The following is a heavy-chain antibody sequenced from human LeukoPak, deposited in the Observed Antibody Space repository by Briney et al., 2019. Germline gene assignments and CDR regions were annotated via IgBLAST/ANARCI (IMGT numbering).Heavy chain of an antibody. D-gene: IGHD5-18*01. CDR3: ARVSGYSYGRVYFDY. CDR2: IYYSGST. J-gene: IGHJ4*02. Sequence: SETLSLTCTVSGGSISSYYWSWIRQPPGKGLEWIGYIYYSGSTYYNPSLKSRVTISVDTSKNQFSLKLSSVTAADTAVYYCARVSGYSYGRVYFDYWGQGTLVTVSS. V-gene: IGHV4-59*08. CDR1: GGSISSYY.